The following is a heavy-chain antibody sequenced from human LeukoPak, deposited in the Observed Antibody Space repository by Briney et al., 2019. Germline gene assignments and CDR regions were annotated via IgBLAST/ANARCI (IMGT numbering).Heavy chain of an antibody. CDR2: IYYSGST. J-gene: IGHJ1*01. CDR3: ARSFRYYYDSSGSRVEYFQH. D-gene: IGHD3-22*01. CDR1: GGSISSYY. V-gene: IGHV4-59*08. Sequence: PSETLSLTCTVSGGSISSYYWSWIRQPPGKGLEWIGYIYYSGSTNYNSSLKSRVTISVDTSKNQFSLKLSSVTAADTAVYYCARSFRYYYDSSGSRVEYFQHWGQGTLVTVSS.